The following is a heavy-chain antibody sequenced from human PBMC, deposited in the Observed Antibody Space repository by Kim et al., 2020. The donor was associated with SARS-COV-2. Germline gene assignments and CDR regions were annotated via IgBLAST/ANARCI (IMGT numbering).Heavy chain of an antibody. D-gene: IGHD6-19*01. V-gene: IGHV3-7*01. CDR3: AREGIAVAGTVGFDY. Sequence: DSVKGRCTISRGNAKNSLYLQMNSLRAEDTAVYYCAREGIAVAGTVGFDYWGQGTLVTVSS. J-gene: IGHJ4*02.